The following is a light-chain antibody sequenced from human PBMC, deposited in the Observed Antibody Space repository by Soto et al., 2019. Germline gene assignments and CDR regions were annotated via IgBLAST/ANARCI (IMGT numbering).Light chain of an antibody. J-gene: IGLJ1*01. V-gene: IGLV2-11*01. Sequence: QSVLTQPRSVSGSPGQSVTISCTGTSRDVGGFDYVSWYQQHPGKVPTLIIYDVAQWPSGVPERFSGFKSGNTASLTISGLDPGDEADYYCCPYAGIHTYVFGTGTKVTVL. CDR2: DVA. CDR3: CPYAGIHTYV. CDR1: SRDVGGFDY.